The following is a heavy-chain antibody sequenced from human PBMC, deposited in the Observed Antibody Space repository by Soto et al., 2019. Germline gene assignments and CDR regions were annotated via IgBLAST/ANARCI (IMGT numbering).Heavy chain of an antibody. Sequence: QVQLVESGGGVVQPGRSLRLSCAASGFTFSSYAMHWVRQAPGKGLEWVAVISYDGSNKYYADSVKGRFTISRDNSKNTLHLQMKSLRAEDTAVYYCARGKGVRSHYYYYGMDVWGQGTTVTVSS. CDR1: GFTFSSYA. V-gene: IGHV3-30-3*01. CDR3: ARGKGVRSHYYYYGMDV. J-gene: IGHJ6*02. D-gene: IGHD3-10*01. CDR2: ISYDGSNK.